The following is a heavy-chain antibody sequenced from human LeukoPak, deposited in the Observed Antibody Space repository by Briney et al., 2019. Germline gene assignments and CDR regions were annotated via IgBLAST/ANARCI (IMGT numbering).Heavy chain of an antibody. J-gene: IGHJ4*02. CDR3: ARGGIPDY. CDR1: GGSISTYY. D-gene: IGHD2-21*01. Sequence: PSETLSLTCTVSGGSISTYYWSWIRQPPGKGLEWIGYIYYSGSTNYNPSLKSRVTISVDTSKNQFSLKLSSVTAADTAVYYCARGGIPDYWGQGILVTVSS. V-gene: IGHV4-59*01. CDR2: IYYSGST.